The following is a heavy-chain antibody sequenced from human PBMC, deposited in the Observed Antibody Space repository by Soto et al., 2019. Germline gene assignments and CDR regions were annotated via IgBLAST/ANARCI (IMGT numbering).Heavy chain of an antibody. CDR3: ARDRWIDYVWGSYGQPGMGYYYGMDA. J-gene: IGHJ6*02. CDR1: GYTFTSYA. CDR2: INAGNGNT. V-gene: IGHV1-3*01. D-gene: IGHD3-16*01. Sequence: ASVKVSCKASGYTFTSYAMHWVRQAPGQRLEWMGWINAGNGNTKYSQKFQGRVTITRDTSASTAYMELSSLRSEDTAVYYCARDRWIDYVWGSYGQPGMGYYYGMDAWGQGTKVTVSS.